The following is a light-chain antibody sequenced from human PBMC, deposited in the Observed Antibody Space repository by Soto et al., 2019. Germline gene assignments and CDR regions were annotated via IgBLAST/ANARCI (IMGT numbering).Light chain of an antibody. Sequence: QSVLTQPASVSGSPGQSIANSCTGTSSEFGAYNYVSWYQQHPGKAPKLTIYDVSHRPSGVSDRFSGSRSANTASLTISGLQAEDEADYYCSSYTSSTTLYAFGTGTKVTVL. J-gene: IGLJ1*01. V-gene: IGLV2-14*03. CDR2: DVS. CDR1: SSEFGAYNY. CDR3: SSYTSSTTLYA.